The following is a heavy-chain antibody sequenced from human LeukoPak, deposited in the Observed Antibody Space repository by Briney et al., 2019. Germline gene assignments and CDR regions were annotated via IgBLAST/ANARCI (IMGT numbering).Heavy chain of an antibody. V-gene: IGHV3-15*01. J-gene: IGHJ4*02. CDR1: GFTFSNAW. CDR3: ARVWYYYDSSGYYYPYYFDY. D-gene: IGHD3-22*01. CDR2: IKSKTDGGTT. Sequence: GGSLRLSCAASGFTFSNAWMSWVRQAPGKGLEWVGRIKSKTDGGTTDYAAPVKGRFTISRDDSKNTLYLQMNSLKTEDTAVYYCARVWYYYDSSGYYYPYYFDYWGQGTLVTVSS.